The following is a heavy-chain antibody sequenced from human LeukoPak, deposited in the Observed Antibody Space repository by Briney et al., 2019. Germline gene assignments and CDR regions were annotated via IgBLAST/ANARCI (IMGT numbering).Heavy chain of an antibody. CDR3: AKSSRDSSSSYYFDY. Sequence: PGGSLRLSCAASGFTFSSYGMHWVRQAPGKGLEWVAFIRYDGSNKYYADSVKGRFTISRDNSKNTLYLQMNSLRAEDTAVYYCAKSSRDSSSSYYFDYWGQGTLVTVSS. V-gene: IGHV3-30*02. CDR2: IRYDGSNK. CDR1: GFTFSSYG. J-gene: IGHJ4*02. D-gene: IGHD6-6*01.